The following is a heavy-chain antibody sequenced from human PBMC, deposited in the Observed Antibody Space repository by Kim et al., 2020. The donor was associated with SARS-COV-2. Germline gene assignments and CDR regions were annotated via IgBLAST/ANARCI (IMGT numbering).Heavy chain of an antibody. D-gene: IGHD1-7*01. CDR1: GGSFSGYY. V-gene: IGHV4-34*01. J-gene: IGHJ6*01. Sequence: SETLSLTCAVYGGSFSGYYWSWIRQPPGKGLEWIGEINHSGSTNYNPSLKSRVTISVDTSKNQFSLKLSSVTAADTAVDYCARGNVTGTRAYYYYGMYV. CDR2: INHSGST. CDR3: ARGNVTGTRAYYYYGMYV.